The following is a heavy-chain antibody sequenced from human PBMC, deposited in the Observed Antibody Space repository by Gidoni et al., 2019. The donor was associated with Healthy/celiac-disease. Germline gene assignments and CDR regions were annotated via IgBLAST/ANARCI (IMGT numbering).Heavy chain of an antibody. V-gene: IGHV1-2*04. Sequence: QVQLVQSEAEVQKPGASVKVSCKAPGYSFTGYYLHLVRQAPGQGLEWMGWINPDSGGTNYAQKYQGWVTMTRDTSIGTAYMELSRLRSDDTAVYYCARGSGYDQNWYFDLWGRGTLVTVSS. CDR2: INPDSGGT. CDR3: ARGSGYDQNWYFDL. J-gene: IGHJ2*01. D-gene: IGHD5-12*01. CDR1: GYSFTGYY.